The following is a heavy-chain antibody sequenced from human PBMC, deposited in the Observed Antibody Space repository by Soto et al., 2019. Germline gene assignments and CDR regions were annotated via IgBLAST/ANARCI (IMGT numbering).Heavy chain of an antibody. D-gene: IGHD5-12*01. J-gene: IGHJ4*02. V-gene: IGHV3-30*18. CDR1: GFTFSSYG. CDR2: ISYDGSNK. CDR3: ANNPIDVDIVPHGDY. Sequence: GGSLRLSCAASGFTFSSYGMHWVRQAPGKGLEWVAVISYDGSNKYYADSVKGRFTISRDNSKNTLYLQMNSLRAEDTAVYYCANNPIDVDIVPHGDYWGQGTLVTVSS.